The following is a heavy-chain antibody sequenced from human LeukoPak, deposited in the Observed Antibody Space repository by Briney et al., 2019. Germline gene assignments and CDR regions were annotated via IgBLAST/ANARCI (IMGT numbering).Heavy chain of an antibody. D-gene: IGHD3-10*02. J-gene: IGHJ6*04. V-gene: IGHV3-48*03. CDR1: GFTFSSYE. CDR2: ISSSGSTI. Sequence: PGGSLRLSCAASGFTFSSYEMNWVRQAPGKGLEWVSYISSSGSTIYYADSVKGRFTISRDNAKNSLYLQMNSLRAEDTAVYYCAELGITMIGGVWGKGTTVAVSS. CDR3: AELGITMIGGV.